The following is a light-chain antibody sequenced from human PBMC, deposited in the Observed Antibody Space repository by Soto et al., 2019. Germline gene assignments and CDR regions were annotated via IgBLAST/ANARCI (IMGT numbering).Light chain of an antibody. V-gene: IGLV3-21*02. Sequence: SYELTQPPSVSVAPGQTARITCGGNNIGSKNVHWYQQKPGQAPVLVVYDDSDRPSGIPERFSGSNSGNAATLTISRVEAGDEADYYCQVWDDDSVVFGGGTKVTV. CDR1: NIGSKN. J-gene: IGLJ2*01. CDR2: DDS. CDR3: QVWDDDSVV.